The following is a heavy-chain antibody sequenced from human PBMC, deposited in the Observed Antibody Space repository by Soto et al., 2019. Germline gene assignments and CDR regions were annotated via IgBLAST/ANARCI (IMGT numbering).Heavy chain of an antibody. CDR2: ITYDGSFQ. J-gene: IGHJ4*02. V-gene: IGHV3-30*18. CDR3: AKDRVGGTFYTPLAF. D-gene: IGHD1-7*01. CDR1: GCNFDNYG. Sequence: GGSLRLSCQASGCNFDNYGMHWVRHAPGKGLDWVAVITYDGSFQYYADSLKGRFTISRDNSKNTLSLHLNTLKPEDTAVYHCAKDRVGGTFYTPLAFWGQGTLVTVSS.